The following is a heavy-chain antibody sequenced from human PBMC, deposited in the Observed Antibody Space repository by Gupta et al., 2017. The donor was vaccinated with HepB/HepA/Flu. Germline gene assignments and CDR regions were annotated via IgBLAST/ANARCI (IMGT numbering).Heavy chain of an antibody. Sequence: EVQLLESGGGLVQPGGSLRLSCAAYGFTFGSNAMNWVRQAPGKGLEWVSGIGGDISTHYADSVKGRFTIFRDNSKNTLYLKMNSLRAEDTAVYYCAKDLHFWSAMDVWGKGTTVTVSS. CDR3: AKDLHFWSAMDV. CDR1: GFTFGSNA. D-gene: IGHD3-3*02. CDR2: IGGDIST. V-gene: IGHV3-23*01. J-gene: IGHJ6*03.